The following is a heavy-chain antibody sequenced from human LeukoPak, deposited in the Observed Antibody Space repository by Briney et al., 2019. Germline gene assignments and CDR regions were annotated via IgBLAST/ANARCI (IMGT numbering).Heavy chain of an antibody. CDR2: IRSRSYGGTT. CDR3: TRAARRDYVWGSFRPPFDY. D-gene: IGHD3-16*02. Sequence: PGGSLRLSCKPSGFTFGDYAMSWVRLAPGKGLEWIGFIRSRSYGGTTEYAASVKGRFTISRDDSKSIAYLQMNSLKTEDTAVYYCTRAARRDYVWGSFRPPFDYWGQGTLDTVSS. J-gene: IGHJ4*02. V-gene: IGHV3-49*04. CDR1: GFTFGDYA.